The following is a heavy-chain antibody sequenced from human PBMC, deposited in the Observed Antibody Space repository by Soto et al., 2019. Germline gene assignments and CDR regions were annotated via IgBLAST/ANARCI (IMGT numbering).Heavy chain of an antibody. V-gene: IGHV1-18*01. CDR3: ARGGFYDSSGARNYYYYGMNV. Sequence: QVQLVQSGAEVKKPGASVKVSCKASGYTFTSYGINWVRQAPGQGLEWLGWISGYDGYTNYAQILQGRVSMTTDTSTKPAYMELRSLRSDDTAMYYCARGGFYDSSGARNYYYYGMNVWGQGTTVTVSS. CDR2: ISGYDGYT. CDR1: GYTFTSYG. D-gene: IGHD3-22*01. J-gene: IGHJ6*02.